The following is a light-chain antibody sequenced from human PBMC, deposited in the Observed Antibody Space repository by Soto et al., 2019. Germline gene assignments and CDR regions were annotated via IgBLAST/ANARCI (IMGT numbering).Light chain of an antibody. J-gene: IGKJ4*01. CDR3: MQALQTPFT. Sequence: DIVMPQSPLSLPFTPGEPASISCRSSQSLLYSTGYNYLVWYLQKPGQSPLLLIYLGSHRASGVPDRFSGSGSGTDFTLIISSVEAEDVGIYYCMQALQTPFTFGGGTKVEIK. V-gene: IGKV2-28*01. CDR2: LGS. CDR1: QSLLYSTGYNY.